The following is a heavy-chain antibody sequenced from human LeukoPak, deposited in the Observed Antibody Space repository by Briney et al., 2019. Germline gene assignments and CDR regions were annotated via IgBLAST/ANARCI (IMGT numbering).Heavy chain of an antibody. V-gene: IGHV3-30-3*01. D-gene: IGHD3/OR15-3a*01. J-gene: IGHJ4*02. CDR2: VSFDGDNK. CDR1: GFAFSRSP. CDR3: ARDWTLNY. Sequence: GGSLRLSCAASGFAFSRSPMIWVRQAPGKGLEWVAVVSFDGDNKYYADSVKDRFTISRDNSQNTLYLQLNSLRAEDTAVYYCARDWTLNYWGQGTLVTVSS.